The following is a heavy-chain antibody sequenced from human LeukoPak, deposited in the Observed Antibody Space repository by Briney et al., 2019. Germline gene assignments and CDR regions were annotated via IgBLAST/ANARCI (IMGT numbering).Heavy chain of an antibody. CDR1: GLTFSSHW. V-gene: IGHV3-74*01. CDR3: ARAQHSGYERYQYYFDY. D-gene: IGHD5-12*01. J-gene: IGHJ4*02. Sequence: GGSLRLSCAASGLTFSSHWMHWVRQAPGKGLVWVSRINSDGSSTNYADSVKGRFTISRDNAKNTLYLQMNSLRAEDTAVYYCARAQHSGYERYQYYFDYWGQGTLVTVSS. CDR2: INSDGSST.